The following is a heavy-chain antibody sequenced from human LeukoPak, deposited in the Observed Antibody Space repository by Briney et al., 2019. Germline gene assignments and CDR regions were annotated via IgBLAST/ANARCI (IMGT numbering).Heavy chain of an antibody. Sequence: PGGSLRLSCTASGFTFSSYWMHWVRQAPGKGLVWVSRINSDGRTTIYADSVKGRITISRDNAKDTVYLQMNSLRAEDTAVYYCARDTGGRGWFDPWGQGTLVTVSS. CDR2: INSDGRTT. CDR3: ARDTGGRGWFDP. V-gene: IGHV3-74*01. J-gene: IGHJ5*02. D-gene: IGHD2-8*02. CDR1: GFTFSSYW.